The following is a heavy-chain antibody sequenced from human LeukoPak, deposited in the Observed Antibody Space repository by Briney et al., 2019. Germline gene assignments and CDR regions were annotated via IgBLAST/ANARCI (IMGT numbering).Heavy chain of an antibody. CDR2: IYYSGST. J-gene: IGHJ4*02. D-gene: IGHD3-3*01. V-gene: IGHV4-59*01. CDR3: ARIDFWSGYYWDY. Sequence: SETLSHTCTVSGGSISSYYWSWIRQPPGKGLEWIGYIYYSGSTNYNPSLKSRVTISVDTSKNQFSLKLSSVTAADTAVYYCARIDFWSGYYWDYWGQGTLVTVSS. CDR1: GGSISSYY.